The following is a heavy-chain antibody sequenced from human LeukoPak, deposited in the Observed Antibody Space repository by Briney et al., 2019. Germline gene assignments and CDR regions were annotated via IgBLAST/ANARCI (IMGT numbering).Heavy chain of an antibody. Sequence: SETLSLTCAVSGYSISSDYYWGWIRQPPGKGLEWIGSIYHSGSTYHNPSLKSRVTISVDTSKNQFSLKLSSVTAADTAVYFCARDRIGAHGPGYFQYWGQGILVTVSS. CDR3: ARDRIGAHGPGYFQY. J-gene: IGHJ1*01. D-gene: IGHD3-10*01. V-gene: IGHV4-38-2*02. CDR2: IYHSGST. CDR1: GYSISSDYY.